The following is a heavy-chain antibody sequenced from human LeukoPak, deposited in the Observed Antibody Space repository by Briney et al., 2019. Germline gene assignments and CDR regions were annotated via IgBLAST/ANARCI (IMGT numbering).Heavy chain of an antibody. CDR1: GYSFTSYW. J-gene: IGHJ6*02. Sequence: KTGESLKISCKGSGYSFTSYWIGWVRQMPGKGLEWMGIIYPGDSDTRYSPSFQGQVTISADKSISTAYLQWSSLKASDTAMYYCARHDDDSSGYYSYGMDVWGQGTTVTVSS. D-gene: IGHD3-22*01. CDR3: ARHDDDSSGYYSYGMDV. CDR2: IYPGDSDT. V-gene: IGHV5-51*01.